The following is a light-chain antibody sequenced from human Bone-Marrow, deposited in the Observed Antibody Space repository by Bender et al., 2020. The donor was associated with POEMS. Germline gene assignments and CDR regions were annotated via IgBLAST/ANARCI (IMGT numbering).Light chain of an antibody. CDR2: EVT. CDR3: CSYAGRNNLVV. V-gene: IGLV2-23*02. CDR1: SSDVGSYNL. J-gene: IGLJ3*02. Sequence: QSALTQPASVSGSPGQSITISCTGTSSDVGSYNLLSWYQQHPGKAPRFLIYEVTKRPSGVSDRFSGSKSGNTASLTISGLQAEDEATYYCCSYAGRNNLVVFGGGTKLTVL.